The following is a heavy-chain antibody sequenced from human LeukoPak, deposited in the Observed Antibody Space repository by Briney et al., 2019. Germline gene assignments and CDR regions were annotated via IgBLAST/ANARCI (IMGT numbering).Heavy chain of an antibody. V-gene: IGHV3-23*01. CDR3: AKVLSLRDSDWVLYVDY. J-gene: IGHJ4*02. D-gene: IGHD3-9*01. CDR2: LSGSGDST. Sequence: GGSLRLSCAASGFTFSSYAMSWVRQAAGKGVEGVSTLSGSGDSTYYAESVKGGFTIYRENEKKTMYMQRNSLRAEDTAVYYCAKVLSLRDSDWVLYVDYWGQGTLVTVSS. CDR1: GFTFSSYA.